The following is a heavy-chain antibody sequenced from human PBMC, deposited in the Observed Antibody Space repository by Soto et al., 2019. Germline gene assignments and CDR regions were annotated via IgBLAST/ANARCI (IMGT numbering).Heavy chain of an antibody. CDR1: GYTFSAYT. Sequence: ASVKVSCKAAGYTFSAYTMNWVRQAPGQSLEWMGWINVGSGNTRYSQNFQGRVSITRDTSASTVYMELRGLTFDDTAVYYCARDIESVTAKHFFYYYAMDVWGQGTTVTVSS. J-gene: IGHJ6*02. CDR2: INVGSGNT. V-gene: IGHV1-3*01. D-gene: IGHD2-8*01. CDR3: ARDIESVTAKHFFYYYAMDV.